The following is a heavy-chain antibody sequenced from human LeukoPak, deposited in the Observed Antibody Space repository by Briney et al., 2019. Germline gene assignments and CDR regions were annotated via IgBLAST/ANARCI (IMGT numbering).Heavy chain of an antibody. V-gene: IGHV3-11*01. CDR2: ISSSGSTI. CDR3: ARQPRYPYCFDY. CDR1: GFTFSDYY. Sequence: GGSLRLSCAASGFTFSDYYMSWLRQAPGKGLEWVSYISSSGSTIYYADSVKGRFTISRDNAKNPLYLQMNSLRAEDTAVYYCARQPRYPYCFDYWGQGTLVTVSS. J-gene: IGHJ4*02. D-gene: IGHD2-2*02.